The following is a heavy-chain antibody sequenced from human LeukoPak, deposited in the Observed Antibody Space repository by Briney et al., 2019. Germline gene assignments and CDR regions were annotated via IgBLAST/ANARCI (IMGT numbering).Heavy chain of an antibody. CDR1: GFTFSSYA. D-gene: IGHD5-24*01. J-gene: IGHJ4*02. V-gene: IGHV3-30-3*01. CDR3: ARGTGDGYDNFGVDY. Sequence: GGSLRLSCAASGFTFSSYAMHWVRQAPGKGLEWVAVISYDGSNKYYADSVKGRFTIPRDNSKNTLYLQMNSLRAEDTAVYYCARGTGDGYDNFGVDYWGQGTLVTVSS. CDR2: ISYDGSNK.